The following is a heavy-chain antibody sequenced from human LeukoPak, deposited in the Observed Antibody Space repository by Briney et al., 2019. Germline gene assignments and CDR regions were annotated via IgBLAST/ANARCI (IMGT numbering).Heavy chain of an antibody. CDR1: GGSISSGSYY. D-gene: IGHD5-12*01. J-gene: IGHJ3*02. CDR3: ARTVDIVATSDAFDI. V-gene: IGHV4-61*02. CDR2: IYTSGST. Sequence: PSETLSLTCTVSGGSISSGSYYWSWIRQPAGKGLEWIGRIYTSGSTNYNPSLKSRVTISVDTSKNQFSLKLSSVTAADTAVYYCARTVDIVATSDAFDIWGQGTMVTVSS.